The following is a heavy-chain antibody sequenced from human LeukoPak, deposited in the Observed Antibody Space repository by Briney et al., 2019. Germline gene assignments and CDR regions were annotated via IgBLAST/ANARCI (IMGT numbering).Heavy chain of an antibody. CDR2: INHSGST. J-gene: IGHJ5*02. Sequence: SETLSLTCAVYGGSFSGYYWSWIRQPPGKGLEWIGEINHSGSTNYNPSLRSRVTTSLDTSKNQLSLKLRSVTPTDTAIYYCARDLRSGRVNWLDPWGLGTLVTVSS. CDR3: ARDLRSGRVNWLDP. D-gene: IGHD3-10*01. CDR1: GGSFSGYY. V-gene: IGHV4-34*01.